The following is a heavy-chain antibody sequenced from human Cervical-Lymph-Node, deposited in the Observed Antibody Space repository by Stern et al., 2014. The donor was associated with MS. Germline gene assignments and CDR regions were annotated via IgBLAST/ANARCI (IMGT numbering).Heavy chain of an antibody. D-gene: IGHD3-22*01. CDR1: RFTFNNFV. Sequence: MQLVESGGGVVQTGTSLRLSCEGSRFTFNNFVMHWIRQDPGKGLEWVAGMSHDGFSRYYVDSVKGRFTISRDDSKNTLYLQMNSLRPEDTAVYYCAREGYSSGRAPSFDYWGQGALVTVSS. V-gene: IGHV3-30*03. J-gene: IGHJ4*02. CDR2: MSHDGFSR. CDR3: AREGYSSGRAPSFDY.